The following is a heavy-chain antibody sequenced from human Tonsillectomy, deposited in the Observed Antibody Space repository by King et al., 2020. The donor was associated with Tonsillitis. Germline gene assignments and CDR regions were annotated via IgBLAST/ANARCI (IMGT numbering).Heavy chain of an antibody. V-gene: IGHV3-23*01. CDR1: GFTFSTYA. D-gene: IGHD1-26*01. Sequence: VQLQESGGGLVQPGGSLRLSCEASGFTFSTYAMSWVRQALGKGPEWVSAISGRDTRTFYADSVKGGFTIPRDDSKNPASLQMSSRRAEDTAVYYFAKESPYSGNYRFYYFDYWGQGTLVTVSS. CDR2: ISGRDTRT. CDR3: AKESPYSGNYRFYYFDY. J-gene: IGHJ4*02.